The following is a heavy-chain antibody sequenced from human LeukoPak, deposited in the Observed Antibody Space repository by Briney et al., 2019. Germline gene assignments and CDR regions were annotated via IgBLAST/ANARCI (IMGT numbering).Heavy chain of an antibody. CDR2: ISSSSSYL. CDR3: ARDHYLDY. CDR1: GFTFSSYS. J-gene: IGHJ4*02. V-gene: IGHV3-21*01. Sequence: SGGSLRLSCAASGFTFSSYSMNWVRQAPGKGLEWVSSISSSSSYLYYADSVKGRFTISRDNAKNSLYLQMNSLRAEDTAVCYCARDHYLDYWGQGTLVTVSS.